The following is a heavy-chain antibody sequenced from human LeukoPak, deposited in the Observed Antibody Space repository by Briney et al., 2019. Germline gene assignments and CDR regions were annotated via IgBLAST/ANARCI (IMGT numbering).Heavy chain of an antibody. CDR2: IDSDAERT. V-gene: IGHV3-23*01. J-gene: IGHJ4*02. CDR3: AKGTTTWIKTEEY. D-gene: IGHD1-1*01. Sequence: GGSLRLSCVASGFTFTDYAMTWVRQAPGKGLEWVSGIDSDAERTHYTDSLKGRFTISRDNSRNTVYLQINDLRADDTALYFCAKGTTTWIKTEEYWGQGALVTVSA. CDR1: GFTFTDYA.